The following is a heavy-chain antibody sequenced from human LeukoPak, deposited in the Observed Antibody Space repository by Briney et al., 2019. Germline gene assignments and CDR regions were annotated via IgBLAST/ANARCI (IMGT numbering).Heavy chain of an antibody. CDR1: GFNFNNYR. CDR3: AGAIGYGGYDHDALDI. J-gene: IGHJ3*02. V-gene: IGHV3-7*01. CDR2: IKHDGSEK. Sequence: GGSLRLSCAASGFNFNNYRMTWVRQAPGKGLEWVATIKHDGSEKYYVDSVRGRFTISRDNAKKSLNLQMNRLRAEDTAEYYCAGAIGYGGYDHDALDIWGQGTMVTVSS. D-gene: IGHD5-12*01.